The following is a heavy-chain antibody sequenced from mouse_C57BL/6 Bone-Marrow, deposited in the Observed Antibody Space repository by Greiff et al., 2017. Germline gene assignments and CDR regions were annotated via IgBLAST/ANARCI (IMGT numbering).Heavy chain of an antibody. CDR3: ARQTAQATYAMDY. Sequence: DVMLVESGGGLVQPGGSLKLSCAASGFTFSDYGMAWVRQAPRKGPEWVAFISNLAYSIYYADTVTGRFTISRENAKNTLYLEMSSLRSEDTAMYYCARQTAQATYAMDYWGQGTSVTVSS. D-gene: IGHD3-2*02. CDR1: GFTFSDYG. V-gene: IGHV5-15*01. CDR2: ISNLAYSI. J-gene: IGHJ4*01.